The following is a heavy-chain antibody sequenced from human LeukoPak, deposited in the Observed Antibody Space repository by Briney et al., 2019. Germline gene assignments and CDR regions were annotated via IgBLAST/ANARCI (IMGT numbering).Heavy chain of an antibody. V-gene: IGHV3-15*01. Sequence: GGSLRLSCAASGFTFSNAWMSWVRQAPGKGLEWVGRIKSKTDGGTTDYAASVKGRFTISRDDSKNTLYLQMNSLKTEDTAVYYCTTDWALYGGFDYWGQGTLVTVSS. CDR2: IKSKTDGGTT. CDR1: GFTFSNAW. D-gene: IGHD4-23*01. CDR3: TTDWALYGGFDY. J-gene: IGHJ4*02.